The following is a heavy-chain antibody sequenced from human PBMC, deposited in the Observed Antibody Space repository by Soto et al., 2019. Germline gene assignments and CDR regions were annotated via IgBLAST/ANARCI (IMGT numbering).Heavy chain of an antibody. CDR2: IIPIFGTA. J-gene: IGHJ6*01. CDR3: PKHSGLDRDNYPDGMNV. Sequence: QVQLVQSGAEVKTPGSSVKVSCKASGGTFSSYAISWVRHAPGQGLEWLGGIIPIFGTATYAQKFQGSVTITAEESTSTAYLVLGSLRSDDTAVYYCPKHSGLDRDNYPDGMNVRGQRTTVTISS. V-gene: IGHV1-69*12. D-gene: IGHD4-4*01. CDR1: GGTFSSYA.